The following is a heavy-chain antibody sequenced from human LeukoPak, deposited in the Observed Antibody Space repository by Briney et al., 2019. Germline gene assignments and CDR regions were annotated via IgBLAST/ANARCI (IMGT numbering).Heavy chain of an antibody. D-gene: IGHD3-16*01. CDR1: GFTFSTDT. CDR2: ISSSSSYR. J-gene: IGHJ4*02. Sequence: GGSLRLSCAASGFTFSTDTMNWVRQAPGKGLEWVSSISSSSSYRYYADSVKGRFTISRDNAKNSLHLQMNSLRAEDTAVYYCMSYAGRSDDYWGQGTLVTVSS. CDR3: MSYAGRSDDY. V-gene: IGHV3-21*01.